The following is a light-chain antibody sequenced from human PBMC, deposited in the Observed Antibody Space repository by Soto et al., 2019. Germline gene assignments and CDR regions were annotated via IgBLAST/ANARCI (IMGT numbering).Light chain of an antibody. V-gene: IGKV1-39*01. Sequence: DVQMTMSPSSLSASVGDRVTITCRASQSISSYLNWYQQKPGKAPKLLIYAASSLQGGVPSRFSGSGSGTDFTLTISCLQSEDFATYYCQQYYSFPLTFGGGTKVDNK. CDR1: QSISSY. CDR2: AAS. J-gene: IGKJ4*01. CDR3: QQYYSFPLT.